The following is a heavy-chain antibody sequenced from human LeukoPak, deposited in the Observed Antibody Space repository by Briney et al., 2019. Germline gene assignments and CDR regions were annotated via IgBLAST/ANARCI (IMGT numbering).Heavy chain of an antibody. V-gene: IGHV5-51*01. CDR3: ASSYDSSGYSLTTFDY. D-gene: IGHD3-22*01. CDR2: IYPGDSDT. Sequence: GESLQISCQGSGYSFTSYWIGWVRQMPGKGLEWMGIIYPGDSDTRYSPSFQGQVTISADKSISTAYLQWSSLKASDTAMYYCASSYDSSGYSLTTFDYWGQGTLVTVSS. J-gene: IGHJ4*02. CDR1: GYSFTSYW.